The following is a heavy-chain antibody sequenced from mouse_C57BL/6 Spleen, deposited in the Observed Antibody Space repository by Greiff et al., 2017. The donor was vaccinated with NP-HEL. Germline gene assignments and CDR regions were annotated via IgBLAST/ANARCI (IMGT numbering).Heavy chain of an antibody. CDR3: ASYQGYFDY. V-gene: IGHV5-4*03. CDR2: ISDGGSYT. J-gene: IGHJ2*01. CDR1: GFTFSSYA. Sequence: VMLVESGGGLVKPGGSLKLSCAASGFTFSSYAMSWVRQTPEKRLEWVATISDGGSYTYYPDNVKGRFTISRDNAKNNLYLQMSHLKSEDTAMYYCASYQGYFDYWGQGTTLTVSS. D-gene: IGHD5-5*01.